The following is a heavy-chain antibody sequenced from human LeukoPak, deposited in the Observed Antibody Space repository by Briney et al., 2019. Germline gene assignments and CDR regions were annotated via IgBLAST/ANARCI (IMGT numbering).Heavy chain of an antibody. D-gene: IGHD3-10*01. CDR3: ARDPVLLWFGELFGGYMDV. V-gene: IGHV1-18*01. CDR1: GYTFTSYG. Sequence: GASVKVSCKASGYTFTSYGISWVRQAPGQGLEWMGWISAYNGNTNYAQKLQGRVTMTTDTSTSTAYMELRSLRSDDTAVYYCARDPVLLWFGELFGGYMDVWGKGTTVTISS. J-gene: IGHJ6*03. CDR2: ISAYNGNT.